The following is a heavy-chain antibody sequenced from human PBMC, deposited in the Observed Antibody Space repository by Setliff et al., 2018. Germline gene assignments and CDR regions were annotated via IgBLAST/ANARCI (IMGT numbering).Heavy chain of an antibody. CDR1: GYTFSSYA. V-gene: IGHV3-48*04. CDR2: ISSSSSTI. J-gene: IGHJ4*02. CDR3: ARVDGYIDY. Sequence: GESLKISCVASGYTFSSYAIHWVRQAPGKGLEWVSYISSSSSTIYYADSVKGRFTISRDNAKNSLYLQMNSLRAEDTAVYYCARVDGYIDYWGQGTLVTVSS.